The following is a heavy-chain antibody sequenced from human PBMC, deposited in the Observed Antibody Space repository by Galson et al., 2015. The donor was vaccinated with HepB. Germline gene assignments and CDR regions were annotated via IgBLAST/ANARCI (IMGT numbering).Heavy chain of an antibody. D-gene: IGHD6-13*01. Sequence: SLRLSCAASGFTFSSYAMHWVRQAPGKGLEWVAVISYDGSNKYYADSVKGRFTISRDNSKNTLYLQMNSLRAEDTAVYYCARGRQQLVRMGYDYWGQGTLVTVSS. J-gene: IGHJ4*02. V-gene: IGHV3-30*04. CDR1: GFTFSSYA. CDR3: ARGRQQLVRMGYDY. CDR2: ISYDGSNK.